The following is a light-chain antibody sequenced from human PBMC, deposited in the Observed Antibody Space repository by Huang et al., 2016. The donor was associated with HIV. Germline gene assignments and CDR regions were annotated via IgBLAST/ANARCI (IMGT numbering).Light chain of an antibody. CDR2: GAS. Sequence: DIVMTQSPATLSVSPGQRATLSCRASQTVSSNLAWYQQKPGQAPRLLIFGASIRATGGPGRFSGNGSGTEFTLTISSLKSEDFAVYYCQQHHNWPPWTFGQGTKVEIK. V-gene: IGKV3-15*01. J-gene: IGKJ1*01. CDR1: QTVSSN. CDR3: QQHHNWPPWT.